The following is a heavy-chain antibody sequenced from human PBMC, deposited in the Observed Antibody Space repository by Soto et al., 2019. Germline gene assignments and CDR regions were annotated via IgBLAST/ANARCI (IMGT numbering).Heavy chain of an antibody. J-gene: IGHJ5*02. Sequence: SETLSLTCTVSGGSISSGDYYWSWIRQPPGKGLEWIGYIYYSGSTYYNPSLKSRVTISVDTSKNQFSLKLSSVTAADTAVYYCARTTRLRWYNLDNWFDPWGQGTLVTVSS. D-gene: IGHD4-17*01. CDR3: ARTTRLRWYNLDNWFDP. V-gene: IGHV4-30-4*01. CDR2: IYYSGST. CDR1: GGSISSGDYY.